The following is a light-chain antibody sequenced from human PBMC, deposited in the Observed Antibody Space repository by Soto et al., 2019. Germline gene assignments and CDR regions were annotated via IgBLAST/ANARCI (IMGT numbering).Light chain of an antibody. V-gene: IGKV3-15*01. Sequence: EIVMTQSPATLSLSLGERATLSCMASQSVSTDLAWYQQKPGQAPRLLLFGASTRATGIPARFSGSGSGTEFILTISSLQSEDSAVYYCHQYNYWPPETFGQGTKGDIK. CDR1: QSVSTD. CDR2: GAS. J-gene: IGKJ1*01. CDR3: HQYNYWPPET.